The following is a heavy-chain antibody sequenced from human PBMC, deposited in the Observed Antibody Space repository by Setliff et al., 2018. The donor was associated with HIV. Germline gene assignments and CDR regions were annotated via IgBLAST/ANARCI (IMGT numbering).Heavy chain of an antibody. D-gene: IGHD6-13*01. CDR2: IYHSGTT. J-gene: IGHJ1*01. CDR1: GYSISSGHY. V-gene: IGHV4-38-2*01. Sequence: SETLSLTCAVSGYSISSGHYWGWIRQPPGKGLEWIGSIYHSGTTYDNPSLKSRVTISVDTPKNQFSLRLSSVTAADTAIYYCARVPTSSWYVTTQRTKEYFHHWGQGTLVTVSS. CDR3: ARVPTSSWYVTTQRTKEYFHH.